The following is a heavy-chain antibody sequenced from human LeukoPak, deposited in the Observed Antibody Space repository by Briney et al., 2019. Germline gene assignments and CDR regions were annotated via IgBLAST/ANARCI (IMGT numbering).Heavy chain of an antibody. CDR3: ARGRGNIVLMVYAMRYFDY. CDR1: GGSFSGYY. Sequence: SETLSLTCAVYGGSFSGYYWSWIRQPPGKGLEWIGEINHSGSTNYNPSLKSRVTISVDTSKNQFSLKLSSVTAADTPLYYCARGRGNIVLMVYAMRYFDYWGQGTLVTVSS. CDR2: INHSGST. D-gene: IGHD2-8*01. V-gene: IGHV4-34*01. J-gene: IGHJ4*02.